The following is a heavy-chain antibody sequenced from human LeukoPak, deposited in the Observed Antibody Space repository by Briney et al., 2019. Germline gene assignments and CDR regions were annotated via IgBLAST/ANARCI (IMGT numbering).Heavy chain of an antibody. CDR2: VFHSGT. J-gene: IGHJ5*01. Sequence: SETLSLTCSVSSYSIGTGNYWAWVRQPPGKGLEWIGCVFHSGTHYKSSLTSRATISMDTSANQFSLKLTSMTAADSAFYYCTKTSGGGGHDSWGQGILVTVSS. V-gene: IGHV4-38-2*01. D-gene: IGHD4-23*01. CDR3: TKTSGGGGHDS. CDR1: SYSIGTGNY.